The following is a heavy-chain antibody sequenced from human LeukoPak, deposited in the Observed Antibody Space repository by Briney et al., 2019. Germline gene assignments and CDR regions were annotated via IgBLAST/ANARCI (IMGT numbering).Heavy chain of an antibody. CDR2: INPNSGGT. Sequence: ASVKVSCKASGYTFTGYYMHWVRQAPGQGLEWMGWINPNSGGTNYAQKFQGRVTMTRDTSISTAYMELSRLRSDDTAVYYCARDAVVVVPAASAPRPRQQHYYYYYMDVWGKGTTATVSS. CDR3: ARDAVVVVPAASAPRPRQQHYYYYYMDV. CDR1: GYTFTGYY. V-gene: IGHV1-2*02. J-gene: IGHJ6*03. D-gene: IGHD2-2*01.